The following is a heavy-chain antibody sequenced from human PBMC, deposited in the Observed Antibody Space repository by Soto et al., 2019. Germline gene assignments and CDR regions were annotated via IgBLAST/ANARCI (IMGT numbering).Heavy chain of an antibody. D-gene: IGHD3-16*01. V-gene: IGHV3-23*01. CDR1: GFTFGSYA. CDR2: ISGSGRTT. J-gene: IGHJ6*03. Sequence: EVQLLESGGGLVQPGGSLRLSCAASGFTFGSYAMNWLRQAPGRGLECVSLISGSGRTTYYADSVKGRFTVSRDNSKNTLYLQMNSLRAEDTALYYCAKFRGPSSSYYSMDVWGKGTTVTVSS. CDR3: AKFRGPSSSYYSMDV.